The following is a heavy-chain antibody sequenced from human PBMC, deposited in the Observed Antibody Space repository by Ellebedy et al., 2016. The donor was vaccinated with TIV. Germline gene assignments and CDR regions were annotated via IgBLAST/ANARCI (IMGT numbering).Heavy chain of an antibody. V-gene: IGHV3-23*01. J-gene: IGHJ4*02. CDR1: GFTFSSYA. CDR2: ISGSGNNT. D-gene: IGHD3-10*01. CDR3: ASNQRSYVSGGYFAY. Sequence: GESLKISCAASGFTFSSYAMSWVRQAPGKGLEYVSAISGSGNNTKYADSVKGRFTISRDNSKNTLYLQMNSLRAEDTAVYYCASNQRSYVSGGYFAYWGQGTLVTVSS.